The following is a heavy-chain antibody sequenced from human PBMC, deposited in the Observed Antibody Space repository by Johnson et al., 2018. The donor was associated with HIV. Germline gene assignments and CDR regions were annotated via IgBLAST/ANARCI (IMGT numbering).Heavy chain of an antibody. CDR3: TTDWELPPKSPRAFDI. V-gene: IGHV3-15*01. J-gene: IGHJ3*02. D-gene: IGHD1-26*01. CDR1: GFNFDDYG. Sequence: VQLVESGGGVVRPGGSLRLSCAASGFNFDDYGMSWVRQTPGEGLEWVGRIKSKTDGGTTDYAAPVKGRFTISRDDSKNTLYLQMNSLKTEDTAVYYCTTDWELPPKSPRAFDIWGQGTMVTVSS. CDR2: IKSKTDGGTT.